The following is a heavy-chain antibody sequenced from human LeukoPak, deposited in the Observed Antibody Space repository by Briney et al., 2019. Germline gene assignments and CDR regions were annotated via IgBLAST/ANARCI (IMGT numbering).Heavy chain of an antibody. D-gene: IGHD5-12*01. CDR2: IGVTGDT. CDR1: GFTFSKDD. V-gene: IGHV3-13*01. Sequence: PGGSLRLSCAASGFTFSKDDFHWVRQAPGKGLEWVAAIGVTGDTYYADSVKGRFTISRDNAKKSLYLQMNSLRVEDTAVYYCANLGYSDGGQGTLVTVSS. J-gene: IGHJ4*02. CDR3: ANLGYSD.